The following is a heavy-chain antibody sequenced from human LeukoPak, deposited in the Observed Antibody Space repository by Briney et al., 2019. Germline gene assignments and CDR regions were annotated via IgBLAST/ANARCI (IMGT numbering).Heavy chain of an antibody. D-gene: IGHD2-21*02. V-gene: IGHV1-69*13. CDR2: IIPIFGTA. J-gene: IGHJ6*03. CDR3: AREAGDNYYYYYMDV. CDR1: GGTFSSYA. Sequence: SVKVSCKASGGTFSSYAISWVRQAPGQGLEWMGGIIPIFGTANYAQKFQGRVTITADESTSTAYMELSSLRSEDTAVYYCAREAGDNYYYYYMDVWGKGTTVTVSS.